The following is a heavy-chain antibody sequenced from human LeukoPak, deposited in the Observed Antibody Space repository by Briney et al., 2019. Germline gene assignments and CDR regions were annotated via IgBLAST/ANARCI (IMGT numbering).Heavy chain of an antibody. D-gene: IGHD3-22*01. CDR1: GFTFSSYW. Sequence: PGGSLRLSCAASGFTFSSYWMSWVHQAPGKGLEWVANIKQDGSEKYYVDSVKGRFTISRDNAKNSLYLQMNSLRAEDTALYYCAKSMIVEDGMDVWGQGTTVTVSS. CDR3: AKSMIVEDGMDV. CDR2: IKQDGSEK. V-gene: IGHV3-7*03. J-gene: IGHJ6*02.